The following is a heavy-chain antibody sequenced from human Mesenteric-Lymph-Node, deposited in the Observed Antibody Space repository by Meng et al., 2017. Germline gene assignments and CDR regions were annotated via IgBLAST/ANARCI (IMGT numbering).Heavy chain of an antibody. J-gene: IGHJ4*02. V-gene: IGHV6-1*01. CDR2: TYYNSKWYN. CDR1: GDSVSRNSGG. CDR3: ARGWAATGFDY. D-gene: IGHD6-13*01. Sequence: QVQLQRSGPGLGKPSHNLSLTCAISGDSVSRNSGGWNWIRQSPSRGLEWLGRTYYNSKWYNDYATSLKSRMIINPDTSKNQFSLQLNSVTPEDTAVYYCARGWAATGFDYWGQGSLVTVSS.